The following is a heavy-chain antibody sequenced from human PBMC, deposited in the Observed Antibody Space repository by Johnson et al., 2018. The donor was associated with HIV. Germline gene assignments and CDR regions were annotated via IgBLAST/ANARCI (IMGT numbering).Heavy chain of an antibody. CDR3: ASADVFDI. CDR2: IYSGGST. J-gene: IGHJ3*02. V-gene: IGHV3-NL1*01. Sequence: QVQLVESGGGVVQPGRSLRLSCAASGFTFSNYAMHWVRQAPGKGLEWVSVIYSGGSTYYADSVKGRFTISRDNSKNTLYLQMNSLRVEDTAVYYCASADVFDIWGQGTEVTVSS. CDR1: GFTFSNYA.